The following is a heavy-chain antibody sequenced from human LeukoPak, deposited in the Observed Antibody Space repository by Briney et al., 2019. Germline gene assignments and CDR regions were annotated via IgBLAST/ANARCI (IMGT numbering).Heavy chain of an antibody. D-gene: IGHD6-19*01. CDR1: GYPFTGYY. Sequence: GASVKVSCKASGYPFTGYYMHWVRQAPGQGLEWMGWINPNSGGTTYAQKFQGRVTMTRDTSISTAYMELSRLRSDDTAVYYCARVPGIAVAGKKRNPDYWGQGTLVTVSS. CDR3: ARVPGIAVAGKKRNPDY. V-gene: IGHV1-2*02. J-gene: IGHJ4*02. CDR2: INPNSGGT.